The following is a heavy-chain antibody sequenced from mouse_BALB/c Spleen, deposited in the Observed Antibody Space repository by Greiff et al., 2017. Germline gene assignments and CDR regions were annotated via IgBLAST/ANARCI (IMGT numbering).Heavy chain of an antibody. CDR3: ARIYYYGSSYAWYFDV. V-gene: IGHV1-9*01. CDR2: ILPGSGST. Sequence: QVQLQQSGAELMKPGASVKISCKATGYTFSSYWIEWVKQRPGHGLEWIGEILPGSGSTNYYEKFKGKATITADTSSNTAYMQLSSLTSEDSSVYYCARIYYYGSSYAWYFDVRGAETTVTVSS. D-gene: IGHD1-1*01. CDR1: GYTFSSYW. J-gene: IGHJ1*01.